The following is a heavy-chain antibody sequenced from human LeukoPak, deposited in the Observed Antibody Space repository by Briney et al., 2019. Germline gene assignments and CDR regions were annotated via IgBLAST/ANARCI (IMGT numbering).Heavy chain of an antibody. J-gene: IGHJ6*03. CDR3: ARDYARGYYDFWSGYRASDYMDV. Sequence: PGGSLRLSCAASGFTFSSYAMNWVRQAPGKGLEWVANIKQDGSEKYYVDSVKGRFTISRDNAKNSLYLQMNSLRAEDTAVYYCARDYARGYYDFWSGYRASDYMDVWGKGTTVTVSS. CDR1: GFTFSSYA. V-gene: IGHV3-7*01. D-gene: IGHD3-3*01. CDR2: IKQDGSEK.